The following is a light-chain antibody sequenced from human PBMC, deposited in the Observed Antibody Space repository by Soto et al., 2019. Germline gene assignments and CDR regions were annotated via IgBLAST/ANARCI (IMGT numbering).Light chain of an antibody. J-gene: IGLJ1*01. Sequence: QSALTQPASVSGSPGQSITISCTGTSSDVGGYNYVSWYQQHPGKAPKLLIFEVNNRPSGVSNRFSGSKSGNTASLTLSGLQAEDEADYYCTSYASSAARVLGTGTKVTVL. CDR3: TSYASSAARV. V-gene: IGLV2-14*01. CDR1: SSDVGGYNY. CDR2: EVN.